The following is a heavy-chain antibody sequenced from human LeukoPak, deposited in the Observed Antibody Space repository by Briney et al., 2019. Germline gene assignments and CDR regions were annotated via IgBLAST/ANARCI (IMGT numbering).Heavy chain of an antibody. CDR2: IYHSGST. D-gene: IGHD1-26*01. J-gene: IGHJ4*02. CDR3: AKSGGYGLIDY. Sequence: SETLSLTCTVSGYSISSGYYWGWIRQPPGKGLEWIGSIYHSGSTYYNPSLKSRVTISIDTSKNQFSLRLSSVTAADTAMYYCAKSGGYGLIDYWGQGTLVTVSS. CDR1: GYSISSGYY. V-gene: IGHV4-38-2*02.